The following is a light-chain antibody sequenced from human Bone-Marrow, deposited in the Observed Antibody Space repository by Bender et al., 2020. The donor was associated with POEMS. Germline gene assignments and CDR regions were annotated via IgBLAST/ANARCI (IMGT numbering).Light chain of an antibody. CDR1: GSDIGLYDF. CDR2: EDT. CDR3: SSYAGNIPVI. Sequence: QSALTQPASVSGSPGQSITISCTGTGSDIGLYDFVSWYQHHPAKAPKLLIYEDTKRPSGVSNRFSGSKSGNTASLTISGLQAEDEADYYCSSYAGNIPVIFGGGTKLTVL. J-gene: IGLJ2*01. V-gene: IGLV2-23*01.